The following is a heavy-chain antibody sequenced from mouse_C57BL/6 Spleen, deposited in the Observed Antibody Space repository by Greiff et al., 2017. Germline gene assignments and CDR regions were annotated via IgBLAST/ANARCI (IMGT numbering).Heavy chain of an antibody. D-gene: IGHD1-1*01. J-gene: IGHJ2*01. V-gene: IGHV1-39*01. CDR1: GYSFTDYT. Sequence: VQLQQSGPELVKPGASVKISCKASGYSFTDYTMNWVKQSNGKSLKWVGVISPNYGTTSYNQKFKGKATLTVDQSSSTAYMQLNILTSEDSAVYYCARDTTVVEGYFDYWGQGTTLTVSS. CDR3: ARDTTVVEGYFDY. CDR2: ISPNYGTT.